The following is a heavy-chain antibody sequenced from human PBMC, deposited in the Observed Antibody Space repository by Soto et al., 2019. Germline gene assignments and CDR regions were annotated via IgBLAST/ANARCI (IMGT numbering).Heavy chain of an antibody. V-gene: IGHV4-59*08. D-gene: IGHD2-21*02. J-gene: IGHJ6*02. CDR1: GGSISSYY. Sequence: ASETLSLTCTVSGGSISSYYWSWIRQPPGKGLEWIGYIYYSGSTNYNPSLKSRVTISVDTSKNQFSLKLSSVTAADTAVYYCASGPYVVTAIPYYYGMDVWGQRTTVTVSS. CDR2: IYYSGST. CDR3: ASGPYVVTAIPYYYGMDV.